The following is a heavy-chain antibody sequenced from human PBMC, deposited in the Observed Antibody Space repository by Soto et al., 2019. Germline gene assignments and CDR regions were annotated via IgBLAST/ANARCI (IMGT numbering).Heavy chain of an antibody. Sequence: KTSETLSLTCAVSGGSISSSNWWSWVRQPPGKGLEWIGEIYHSGSTNYNPSLKSRVTISVDKSKNQFSLKLSSVTAADTAVYYCARDHFLPPVDIFTGYPNYYYYYGMDVWGQGTTVTVSS. CDR3: ARDHFLPPVDIFTGYPNYYYYYGMDV. CDR2: IYHSGST. CDR1: GGSISSSNW. J-gene: IGHJ6*02. D-gene: IGHD3-9*01. V-gene: IGHV4-4*02.